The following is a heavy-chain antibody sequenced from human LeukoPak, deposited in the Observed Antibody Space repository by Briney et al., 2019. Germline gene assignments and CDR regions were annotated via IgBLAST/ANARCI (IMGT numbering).Heavy chain of an antibody. CDR1: GFTFSDYY. J-gene: IGHJ4*02. Sequence: PGGSLRLSCAASGFTFSDYYMSWVRQAPGKGLEWVAVISYDGSNKYYADSVKGRFTISRDNSKNTLYLQMNSLRAEDTAVYYCARDSAWEWLPDYYFDSWGQGTLVTVSS. CDR3: ARDSAWEWLPDYYFDS. V-gene: IGHV3-30-3*01. D-gene: IGHD5-24*01. CDR2: ISYDGSNK.